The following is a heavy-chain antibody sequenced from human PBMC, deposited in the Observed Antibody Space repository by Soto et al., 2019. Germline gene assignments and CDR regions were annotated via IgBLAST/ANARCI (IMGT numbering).Heavy chain of an antibody. V-gene: IGHV4-34*01. Sequence: SETLSLTCAVYGGSFSGYYWSWIRQPPGKGLEWIGEINHSGSTNYNPSLKSRVTISVDTSKNQFSLKLSSVTAADTAVYYCARVGSWKQQYYFDYWGQGTLVTVSS. CDR2: INHSGST. J-gene: IGHJ4*02. CDR3: ARVGSWKQQYYFDY. CDR1: GGSFSGYY. D-gene: IGHD6-13*01.